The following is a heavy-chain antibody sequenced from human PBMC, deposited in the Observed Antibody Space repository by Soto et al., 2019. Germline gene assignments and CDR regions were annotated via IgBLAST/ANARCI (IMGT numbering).Heavy chain of an antibody. V-gene: IGHV1-69*06. J-gene: IGHJ4*02. Sequence: QVQLVQSGAEVKKPGSSVKVSCKASGGTFSSYAISWVRQAPGQGLEWMGGIIPIFGTANYAQKFQGRVTITADKSTSAAYMELSSLRSEDTAVYYCARDSRGYYDSSGSDYWGQGTLATVSS. D-gene: IGHD3-22*01. CDR3: ARDSRGYYDSSGSDY. CDR2: IIPIFGTA. CDR1: GGTFSSYA.